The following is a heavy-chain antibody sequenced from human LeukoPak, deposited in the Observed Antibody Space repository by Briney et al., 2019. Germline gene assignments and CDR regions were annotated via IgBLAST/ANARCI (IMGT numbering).Heavy chain of an antibody. Sequence: GGSLRLSCAASGFTFDDYAMHWVRQAPGKGLEWVSGISWNSGSIGYADSVKGRFTISRDNAKNSLYLQMNSLRAEDTALYYCAKDEWELPLAGFDYWGQGTLVTVSS. CDR3: AKDEWELPLAGFDY. D-gene: IGHD1-26*01. J-gene: IGHJ4*02. V-gene: IGHV3-9*01. CDR2: ISWNSGSI. CDR1: GFTFDDYA.